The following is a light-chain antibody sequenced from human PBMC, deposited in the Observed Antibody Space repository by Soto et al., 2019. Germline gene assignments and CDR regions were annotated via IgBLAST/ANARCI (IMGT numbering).Light chain of an antibody. CDR3: QQYDSTPYT. V-gene: IGKV4-1*01. J-gene: IGKJ2*01. Sequence: DIVMTQSPDSLAVSLGERATINCKSSQSVLYSSNSKNYLAWYQQKPRQPPKLLIYWASTRESGVPDRFSGSGSGTDFTLTISSLQAEDVAVYYCQQYDSTPYTFGQGTRLEIK. CDR2: WAS. CDR1: QSVLYSSNSKNY.